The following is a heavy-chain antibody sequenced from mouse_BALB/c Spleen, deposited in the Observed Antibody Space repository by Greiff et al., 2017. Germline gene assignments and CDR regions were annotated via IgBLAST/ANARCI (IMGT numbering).Heavy chain of an antibody. D-gene: IGHD2-4*01. CDR3: ARSTMITWFAY. J-gene: IGHJ3*01. CDR2: INPYNDGT. V-gene: IGHV1-14*01. CDR1: GYTFTSYV. Sequence: EVQGVESGPELVKPGASVKMSCKASGYTFTSYVMHWVKQKPGQGLEWIGYINPYNDGTKYNEKFKGKATLTSDKSSSTAYMELSSLTSEDSAVYYCARSTMITWFAYWGQGTLVTVSA.